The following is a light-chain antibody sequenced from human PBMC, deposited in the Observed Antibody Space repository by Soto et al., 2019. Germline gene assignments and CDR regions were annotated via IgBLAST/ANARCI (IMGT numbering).Light chain of an antibody. CDR2: DAS. Sequence: DIQMTQSPSTLSASVGDRVTITCRASQSIGRFLTWYQHQPGKAPKLLIYDASTLGSGVPSRFSGTGSGTEFTFSITSLQPEDFGTYYCQQCYMGWTFGQGTKVDFK. V-gene: IGKV1-5*01. CDR1: QSIGRF. J-gene: IGKJ1*01. CDR3: QQCYMGWT.